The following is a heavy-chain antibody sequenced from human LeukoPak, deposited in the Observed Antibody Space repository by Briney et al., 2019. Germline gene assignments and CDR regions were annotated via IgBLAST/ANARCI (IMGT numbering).Heavy chain of an antibody. CDR2: IYSGGST. J-gene: IGHJ6*03. Sequence: GGSLRLSCVASGFTFSSYWMHWVRQAPGKGLEWVSVIYSGGSTYYADSVKGRFTISRDNAKNSLYLQMNSLRAEDTAVYYCARGFRGNYYYMDVWGKGTTVTVS. V-gene: IGHV3-66*01. CDR3: ARGFRGNYYYMDV. D-gene: IGHD1-1*01. CDR1: GFTFSSYW.